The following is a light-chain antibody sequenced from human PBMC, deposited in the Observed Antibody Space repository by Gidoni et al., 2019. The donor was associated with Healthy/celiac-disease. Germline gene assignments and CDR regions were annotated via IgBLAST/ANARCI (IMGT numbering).Light chain of an antibody. V-gene: IGKV4-1*01. J-gene: IGKJ4*01. CDR2: WAS. CDR1: QSVLYSSNNKNY. Sequence: DIVMTQSPDSLAVSLGERATINCKSSQSVLYSSNNKNYLAWYQQKPGQPPKLLIYWASTRESGVPDRFRGSGSGTVFTLTISSLQAEDVAVYYCQQYYSTPLTLXXXTKVEIK. CDR3: QQYYSTPLT.